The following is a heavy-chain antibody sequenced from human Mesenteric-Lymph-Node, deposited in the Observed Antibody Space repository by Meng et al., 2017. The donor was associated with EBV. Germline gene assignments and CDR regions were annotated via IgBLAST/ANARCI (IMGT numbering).Heavy chain of an antibody. CDR2: IYHSGST. V-gene: IGHV4-4*02. D-gene: IGHD6-19*01. J-gene: IGHJ4*02. CDR1: GGSISSSNW. CDR3: ARVGQWPPIDY. Sequence: QVQRQGSGPGRVKPSGTLSLTCSVLGGSISSSNWWSWVRQPPGKGLEWIGEIYHSGSTNYNPSLKSRVTISVDKSKNQFSLNLSSVTAADTAVYYCARVGQWPPIDYWGQGTLVTVSS.